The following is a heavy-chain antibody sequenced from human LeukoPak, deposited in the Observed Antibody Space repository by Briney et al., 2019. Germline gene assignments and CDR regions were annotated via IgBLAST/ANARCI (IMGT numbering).Heavy chain of an antibody. CDR1: GGSISSYY. J-gene: IGHJ6*02. V-gene: IGHV4-4*07. CDR2: IYTSGST. Sequence: SETLSLTCTVSGGSISSYYWSWIRQPAGKGLEWIGRIYTSGSTNHNPSLKSRVTMSVDTSKNQFSLKLSSVTAADTAVYYCARESTRHSSSWYVQPTYYYYGMDVWGQGTTVTVSS. D-gene: IGHD6-13*01. CDR3: ARESTRHSSSWYVQPTYYYYGMDV.